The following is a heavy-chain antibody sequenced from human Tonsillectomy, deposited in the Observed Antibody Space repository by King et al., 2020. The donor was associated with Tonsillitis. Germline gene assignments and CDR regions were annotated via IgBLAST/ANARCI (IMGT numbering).Heavy chain of an antibody. CDR3: VSGRDFDY. CDR1: GYSFTSYG. CDR2: INTRNVHT. Sequence: QLVQSGPEVKRPGASVTVSCKASGYSFTSYGITWVRQAPGQGLEWMGWINTRNVHTDYGQMVQGRLTMTTDTYTATAYMELRRLTSDDTAVYYCVSGRDFDYWGLGTLVTVSS. J-gene: IGHJ4*02. V-gene: IGHV1-18*01.